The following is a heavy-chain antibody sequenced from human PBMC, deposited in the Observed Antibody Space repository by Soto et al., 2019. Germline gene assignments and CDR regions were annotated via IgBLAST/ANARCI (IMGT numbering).Heavy chain of an antibody. Sequence: QVQLVESGGGVVQPGRSLRLSCAASGFTFSSYAMHWVRQAPGKGLEWVAVISYDGSNKYYADSVKGRFTISRDNSKNTLYLQMNSLRAEDTAVYYCAREGLNYYDSSGYYSGHLTNWFDPWGQGTLVTVSS. J-gene: IGHJ5*02. D-gene: IGHD3-22*01. V-gene: IGHV3-30-3*01. CDR2: ISYDGSNK. CDR3: AREGLNYYDSSGYYSGHLTNWFDP. CDR1: GFTFSSYA.